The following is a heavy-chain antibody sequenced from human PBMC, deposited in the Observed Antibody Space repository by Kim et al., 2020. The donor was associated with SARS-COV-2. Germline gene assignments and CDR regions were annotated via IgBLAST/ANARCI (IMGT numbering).Heavy chain of an antibody. V-gene: IGHV4-34*01. CDR3: ARWGYMGGMDV. D-gene: IGHD3-16*02. J-gene: IGHJ6*02. CDR2: INHSGST. Sequence: SETLSLTCAVYGGSFSGYYWSWIRQPPGKGLEWIGEINHSGSTNYNPSLKSRVTISVDTSKNQFSLKLSSVTAADTAVYYCARWGYMGGMDVWGQGTTVTVSS. CDR1: GGSFSGYY.